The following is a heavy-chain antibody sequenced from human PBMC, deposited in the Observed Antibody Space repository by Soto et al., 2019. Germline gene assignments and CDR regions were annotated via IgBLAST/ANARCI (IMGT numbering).Heavy chain of an antibody. CDR1: GFTFSSYG. V-gene: IGHV3-30*03. CDR3: ARDQGIEMGTTFFDY. D-gene: IGHD5-12*01. Sequence: PGGSLRLSCAASGFTFSSYGMHWVRQAPGKGLEWVAVISYDGSNKYYADSVKGRFTISRDNAKNSLYLQMNSLRDEDTAVYYCARDQGIEMGTTFFDYWGQGTLVTVSS. J-gene: IGHJ4*02. CDR2: ISYDGSNK.